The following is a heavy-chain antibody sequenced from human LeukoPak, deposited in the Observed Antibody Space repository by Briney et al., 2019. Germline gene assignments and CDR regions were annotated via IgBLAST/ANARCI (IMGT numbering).Heavy chain of an antibody. D-gene: IGHD3-22*01. V-gene: IGHV1-2*06. CDR3: ARAQNYHDRSGYSDDTFDV. Sequence: ASVKVSCKASGYTFTDNYIHWVRQAPGQGLEWMGRVNPDSGGINYAQKFQGRVTMTRDTSINTAFVELRRLRSDDTPTYYCARAQNYHDRSGYSDDTFDVWGHGTMITVSS. J-gene: IGHJ3*01. CDR1: GYTFTDNY. CDR2: VNPDSGGI.